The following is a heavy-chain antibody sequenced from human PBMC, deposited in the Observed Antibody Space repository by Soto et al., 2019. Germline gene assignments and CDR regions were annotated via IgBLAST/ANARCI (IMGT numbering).Heavy chain of an antibody. CDR3: AKGGSSWLAFDY. CDR2: ISGSGGST. V-gene: IGHV3-23*01. D-gene: IGHD6-13*01. CDR1: GFTFSSYA. Sequence: GGSLRLSCAASGFTFSSYAMSWVRQAPGKGLEWVSAISGSGGSTYYADSVKGRFTISRDNSKNTLYLQTNSLRAEDTAVYYCAKGGSSWLAFDYWGQGTLVTVSS. J-gene: IGHJ4*02.